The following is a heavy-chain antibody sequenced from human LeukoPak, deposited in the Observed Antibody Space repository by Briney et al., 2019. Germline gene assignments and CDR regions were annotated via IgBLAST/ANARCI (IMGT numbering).Heavy chain of an antibody. D-gene: IGHD1-26*01. CDR3: ARGGRYGDYVVY. V-gene: IGHV3-23*01. Sequence: GGSLRLSCAASGFTFSSNDMNWVRQAPGKGLEWVSGISDSGGSTYYTDSVKGRFTISRDNSKNTLYVQMKSLRAEDTAVYYCARGGRYGDYVVYWGQGTLVTVSS. CDR2: ISDSGGST. J-gene: IGHJ4*02. CDR1: GFTFSSND.